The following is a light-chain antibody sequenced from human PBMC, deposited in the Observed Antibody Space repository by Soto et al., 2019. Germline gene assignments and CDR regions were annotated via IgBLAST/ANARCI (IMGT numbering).Light chain of an antibody. V-gene: IGKV3-20*01. CDR2: GAS. Sequence: EIVLTQSPGILSLSPGARAPLSWRASQSVSNDFLAWYQQKPGQAPRLLIYGASTRATDVPDRFSGSGSGADFTLTISRLEPEDFAVYYCQQYGSSGTFGQGTKVDI. J-gene: IGKJ1*01. CDR1: QSVSNDF. CDR3: QQYGSSGT.